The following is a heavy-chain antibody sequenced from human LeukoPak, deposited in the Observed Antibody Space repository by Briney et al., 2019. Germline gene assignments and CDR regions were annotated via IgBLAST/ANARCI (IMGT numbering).Heavy chain of an antibody. CDR2: IYHSGST. V-gene: IGHV4-30-2*01. CDR3: ARVVGGNVDAFDI. J-gene: IGHJ3*02. Sequence: PSETLSLTCAVSGGSISSGGYSWSWIRQPPGKGVDWIGYIYHSGSTYYNPSLKSRVTISVDRSKNQFSLKLSSVTAADTAVYYCARVVGGNVDAFDICGQGTMVTVSS. D-gene: IGHD4-23*01. CDR1: GGSISSGGYS.